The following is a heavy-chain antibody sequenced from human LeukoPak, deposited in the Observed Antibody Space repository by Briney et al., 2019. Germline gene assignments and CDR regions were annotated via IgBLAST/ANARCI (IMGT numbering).Heavy chain of an antibody. CDR1: GYTFTSYY. V-gene: IGHV1-46*01. Sequence: ASVKVSCKASGYTFTSYYMHWVRQAPGQGLEWMGIINPSGSSTSYAQRFQGRVTMTRDMSTSTVYMELSSLRSEDTAVYYCARDRGCSSTSCYLSYYMDVWGKGTTVTVSS. J-gene: IGHJ6*03. CDR2: INPSGSST. D-gene: IGHD2-2*01. CDR3: ARDRGCSSTSCYLSYYMDV.